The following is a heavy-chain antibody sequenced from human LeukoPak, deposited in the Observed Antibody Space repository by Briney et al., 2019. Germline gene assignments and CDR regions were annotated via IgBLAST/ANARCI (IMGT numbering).Heavy chain of an antibody. Sequence: AASVKVSCKASGGTFSSYAISWVRQAPGQGLEWMGRIIPIFGTANYAQKFQGRVTITTDESTSTAYMELRSLRSDDTAVYYCARALDSSGYSGYWGQGTLVTVSS. CDR3: ARALDSSGYSGY. CDR2: IIPIFGTA. CDR1: GGTFSSYA. V-gene: IGHV1-69*05. J-gene: IGHJ4*02. D-gene: IGHD3-22*01.